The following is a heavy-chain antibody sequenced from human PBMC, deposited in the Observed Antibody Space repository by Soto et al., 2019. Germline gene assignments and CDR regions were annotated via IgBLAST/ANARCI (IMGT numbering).Heavy chain of an antibody. CDR3: ASEPIYYNDGSGYYPLGY. D-gene: IGHD3-22*01. J-gene: IGHJ4*02. CDR2: ISAYNGNT. Sequence: QVQLVQSGAEVKKPGASVKVSCKASGYTFTTYGFSWVRQAPGQGLECVGWISAYNGNTHYSQKFQGRVTMTTDTATSTAYMELRSVTSGDTAVYYCASEPIYYNDGSGYYPLGYWGQGTLVTVSS. V-gene: IGHV1-18*04. CDR1: GYTFTTYG.